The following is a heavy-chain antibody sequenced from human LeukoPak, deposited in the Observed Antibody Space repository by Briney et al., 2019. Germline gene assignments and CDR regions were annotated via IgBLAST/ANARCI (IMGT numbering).Heavy chain of an antibody. CDR2: IYYSGST. D-gene: IGHD2-2*01. V-gene: IGHV4-59*01. CDR1: VVSISSYY. CDR3: ARDLCSSTSCYYYSGMDV. Sequence: SETLSLTCTVSVVSISSYYWSWIRQPPGKALEGIGYIYYSGSTNYNPSLNSRATISLDTSKNQFSLKLSSVTAADTAVYYGARDLCSSTSCYYYSGMDVWGKGTTVPVSS. J-gene: IGHJ6*04.